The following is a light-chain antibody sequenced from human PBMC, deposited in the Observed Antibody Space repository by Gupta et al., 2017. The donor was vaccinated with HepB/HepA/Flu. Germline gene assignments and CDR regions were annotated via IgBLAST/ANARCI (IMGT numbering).Light chain of an antibody. V-gene: IGKV3-11*01. CDR1: QSVSSY. CDR3: QQRSTLHT. J-gene: IGKJ5*01. Sequence: EIVLTQSPATLSLSPGERATLSCRASQSVSSYLAWYQQKPGQAPRLIIYDASNRATGIPARFSGSGYEKDFTLTSSRREDEDFAVYYGQQRSTLHTFGQGTLLDIK. CDR2: DAS.